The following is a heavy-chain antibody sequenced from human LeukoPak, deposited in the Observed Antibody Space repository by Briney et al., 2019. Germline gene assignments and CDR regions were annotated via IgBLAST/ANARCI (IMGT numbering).Heavy chain of an antibody. Sequence: PGGSLRLSCAASGFTFSSYSMNWVRQAPGKGLEWVSSISSSSSYIYYADSVKGRFTISRDNAKNSLYLQMNSLRAEDTAVYYCARDISRGYCSGGSCYFAYWGQGTLVTVSS. D-gene: IGHD2-15*01. CDR3: ARDISRGYCSGGSCYFAY. J-gene: IGHJ4*02. V-gene: IGHV3-21*01. CDR2: ISSSSSYI. CDR1: GFTFSSYS.